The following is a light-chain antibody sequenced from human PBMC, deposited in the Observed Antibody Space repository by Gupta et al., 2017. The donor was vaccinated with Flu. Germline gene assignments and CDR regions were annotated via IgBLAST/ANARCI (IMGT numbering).Light chain of an antibody. Sequence: EIVLTQSPATLSLSPGARATLSCRASQSVTSYLAWYQQKPGQAPRLLIYEASNRATGIPARCSGGGSGTDFTRTISSLEPEDFAVYYCQHRSNWPPVVTFGGGTKVEIK. CDR3: QHRSNWPPVVT. CDR1: QSVTSY. J-gene: IGKJ4*01. V-gene: IGKV3-11*01. CDR2: EAS.